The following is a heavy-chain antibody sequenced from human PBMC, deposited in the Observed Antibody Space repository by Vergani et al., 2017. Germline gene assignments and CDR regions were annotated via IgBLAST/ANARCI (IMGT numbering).Heavy chain of an antibody. V-gene: IGHV3-48*03. J-gene: IGHJ4*02. CDR1: GFTFSSYE. CDR3: AGEGGYYDEGGRD. Sequence: EVQLVESGGGLVQPGGSLRLSCAASGFTFSSYEMNWVRPAPGKGLEWVSYISSSGSTIYYADSVKGRFTISRDNAKNSLYLQMNSLRAEDTAVYYCAGEGGYYDEGGRDWGQGTLVTVSS. CDR2: ISSSGSTI. D-gene: IGHD3-22*01.